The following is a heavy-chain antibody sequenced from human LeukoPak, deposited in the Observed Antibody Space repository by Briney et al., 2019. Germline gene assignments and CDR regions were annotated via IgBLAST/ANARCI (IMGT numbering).Heavy chain of an antibody. CDR1: GFTFSDYT. CDR3: F. J-gene: IGHJ4*02. V-gene: IGHV3-69-1*02. Sequence: KTGGSLRLSCAASGFTFSDYTMTWVRQAPGKGLEWVASISNSSYIDYADSVKGRFTISRDNAKNSLFLKTDTLRGDDTGIYFDFWGQGTLVTVSS. CDR2: ISNSSYI.